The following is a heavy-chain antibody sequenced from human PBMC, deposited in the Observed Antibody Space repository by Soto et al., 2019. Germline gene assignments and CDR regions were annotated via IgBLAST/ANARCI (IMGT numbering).Heavy chain of an antibody. CDR1: GGSISGYF. CDR2: LYDSGST. CDR3: ARKEYGDGLDV. Sequence: PSETLSLTCTVSGGSISGYFWTWIRLPPGKGLECIGYLYDSGSTDYTPSLNSRVTISVDTSKNQFSLQLSSVTAADTAVYYCARKEYGDGLDVWGQGTTVTVSS. D-gene: IGHD2-2*01. V-gene: IGHV4-59*01. J-gene: IGHJ6*02.